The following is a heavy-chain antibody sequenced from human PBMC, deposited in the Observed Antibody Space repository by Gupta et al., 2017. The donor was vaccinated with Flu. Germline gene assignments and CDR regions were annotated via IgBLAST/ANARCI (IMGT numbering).Heavy chain of an antibody. CDR1: GGSFSGYY. CDR2: INHSGST. CDR3: ARSGGSYYPLDY. J-gene: IGHJ4*02. Sequence: QVQLQQWGAGLLKPSETLSLTCAVYGGSFSGYYWSWIRQPPGKGLEWIGEINHSGSTNYNPSLKSRVTISVDTSKNQFSLKLSSVTAADTAVYYCARSGGSYYPLDYWGQGTLVTVSS. D-gene: IGHD1-26*01. V-gene: IGHV4-34*01.